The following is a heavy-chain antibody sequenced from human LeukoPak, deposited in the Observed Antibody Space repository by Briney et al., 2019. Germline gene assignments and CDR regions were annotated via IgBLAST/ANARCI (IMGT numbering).Heavy chain of an antibody. CDR2: INSDGSST. CDR1: GFTFSSYW. J-gene: IGHJ4*02. CDR3: ERDPPPYYVFGSGPNKFDY. D-gene: IGHD3-3*01. V-gene: IGHV3-74*01. Sequence: GGSLRLSCAASGFTFSSYWMHWVRQAPGKGLVWVSRINSDGSSTSYADSVKGRFTISRDNAKNTLYLQMNSLRAEDTAVYYCERDPPPYYVFGSGPNKFDYWAQGTLVTAPS.